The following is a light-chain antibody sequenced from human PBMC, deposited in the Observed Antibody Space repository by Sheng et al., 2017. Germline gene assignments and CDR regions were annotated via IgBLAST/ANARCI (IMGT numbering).Light chain of an antibody. J-gene: IGKJ5*01. CDR3: QQYETSPIT. CDR1: QPIPSSH. V-gene: IGKV3-20*01. CDR2: GAS. Sequence: EVVLTQSPGTLSLFPGQRATLSCRASQPIPSSHIAWYQQKPGQAPRLLIYGASNRTIGVPDRFRGGGSGRDFTLSLTGVEPEYHAVYYCQQYETSPITFGQGTRLEI.